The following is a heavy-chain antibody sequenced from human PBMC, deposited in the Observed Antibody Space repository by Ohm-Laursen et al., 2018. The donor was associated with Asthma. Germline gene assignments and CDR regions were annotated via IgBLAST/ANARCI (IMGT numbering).Heavy chain of an antibody. V-gene: IGHV3-74*01. CDR2: LNTDGSGT. Sequence: SLRLSCTAPGFTFSSYWMHWVRQAPGKGPVWVSRLNTDGSGTWYADSVKGRFTISRDNAKNTLYLQMNSLRAEDTAVYYCARARSGSSYDYWGQGTVVTVSS. D-gene: IGHD1-26*01. CDR3: ARARSGSSYDY. CDR1: GFTFSSYW. J-gene: IGHJ4*02.